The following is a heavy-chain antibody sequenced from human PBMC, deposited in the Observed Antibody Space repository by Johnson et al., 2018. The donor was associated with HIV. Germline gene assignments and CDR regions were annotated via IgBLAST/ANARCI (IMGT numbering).Heavy chain of an antibody. J-gene: IGHJ3*01. CDR3: ATFGYTSGWIVTDDAFDV. CDR1: GFTFGDYA. CDR2: ISYSGSNQ. V-gene: IGHV3-30*04. Sequence: QVQLVESGGGLVQPGRSLRLSCVVSGFTFGDYAMSWVRQTPGNGLEWVSIISYSGSNQYYADSVKGRFTISRDNSMNTLYLQMNSLRAEDTAVYYCATFGYTSGWIVTDDAFDVWGHGTLVTVSS. D-gene: IGHD6-19*01.